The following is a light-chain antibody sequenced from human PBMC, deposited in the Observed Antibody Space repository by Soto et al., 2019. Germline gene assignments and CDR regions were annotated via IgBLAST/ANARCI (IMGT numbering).Light chain of an antibody. J-gene: IGKJ1*01. Sequence: EIVLTQSPATLSLSPGERATLSCRASQSVSSFLAWYQQKPGQAPRLLIYDASNRATGIPARFSGSGSGTDFTLTISNLEPEDFALYYCQQRSSWPRTFGQGTKVDIK. CDR1: QSVSSF. V-gene: IGKV3-11*01. CDR2: DAS. CDR3: QQRSSWPRT.